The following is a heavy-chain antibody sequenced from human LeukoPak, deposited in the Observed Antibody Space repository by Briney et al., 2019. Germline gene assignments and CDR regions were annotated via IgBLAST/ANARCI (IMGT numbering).Heavy chain of an antibody. J-gene: IGHJ4*02. CDR3: ARSLGYSYGYDY. CDR1: GGSISSGSYY. Sequence: SQTLSLTCTVSGGSISSGSYYWSWIRQPAGKGLEWIGYIYYSGNTNYNPSLESRVTISVDTSKNQFSLKLSSVTAADTAVYYCARSLGYSYGYDYWGQGTLVTVSS. CDR2: IYYSGNT. D-gene: IGHD5-18*01. V-gene: IGHV4-61*10.